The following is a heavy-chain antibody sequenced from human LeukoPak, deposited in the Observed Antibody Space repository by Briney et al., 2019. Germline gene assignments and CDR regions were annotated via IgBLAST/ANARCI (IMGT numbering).Heavy chain of an antibody. CDR1: GFTFSSYT. Sequence: GGSLRLSCTASGFTFSSYTMTWVRQAPGKGLKWVSTITTGDGNTYYADSVKGRFTVSRDDSKNSLYLQMNSLRAEDTAVYYCARDADTAMVTVMFDYWGQGTLVTVSS. J-gene: IGHJ4*02. CDR3: ARDADTAMVTVMFDY. CDR2: ITTGDGNT. D-gene: IGHD5-18*01. V-gene: IGHV3-23*01.